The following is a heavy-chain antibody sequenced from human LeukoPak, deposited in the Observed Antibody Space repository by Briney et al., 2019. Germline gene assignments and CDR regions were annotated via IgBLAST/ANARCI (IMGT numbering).Heavy chain of an antibody. CDR1: GSTFSSYG. D-gene: IGHD6-6*01. CDR3: AKDYYGSSTPL. J-gene: IGHJ4*02. CDR2: ISHDGSNK. Sequence: GRSLRLSCAASGSTFSSYGMHWVRQAPGKGLEWVAVISHDGSNKYYADSVKGRFTISRDNSKNTLYLQMNSLRAEDTAVYYCAKDYYGSSTPLWGQGTLVTVSS. V-gene: IGHV3-30*18.